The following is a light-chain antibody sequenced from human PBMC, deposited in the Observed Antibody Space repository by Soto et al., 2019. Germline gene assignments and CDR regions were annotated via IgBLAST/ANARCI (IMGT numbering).Light chain of an antibody. CDR2: EGT. CDR1: TRDVKNYNL. Sequence: QSALTQPASVSGSPGQSITISCTGTTRDVKNYNLVSWFQQHPGKAPKLMIYEGTKRPSGVSNRFSGSKSGNTASLTISGLQADDEADYYCCSYAGSITVSFGGGTKVTVL. J-gene: IGLJ2*01. CDR3: CSYAGSITVS. V-gene: IGLV2-23*01.